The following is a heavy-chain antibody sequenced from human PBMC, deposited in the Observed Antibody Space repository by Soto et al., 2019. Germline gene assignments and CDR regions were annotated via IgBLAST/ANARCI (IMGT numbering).Heavy chain of an antibody. V-gene: IGHV3-30*03. CDR2: ISYDGSNK. CDR3: APHVSCSGGSCQYDAFAI. CDR1: GFTFSSYG. Sequence: PGGSLRLSCAASGFTFSSYGMHWVRQAPGKGLEWVAVISYDGSNKYYADSVKGRFTISRDNSKNTLYLQMNSLGAEDTAAYYSAPHVSCSGGSCQYDAFAIRGQGTMVTVSS. D-gene: IGHD2-15*01. J-gene: IGHJ3*02.